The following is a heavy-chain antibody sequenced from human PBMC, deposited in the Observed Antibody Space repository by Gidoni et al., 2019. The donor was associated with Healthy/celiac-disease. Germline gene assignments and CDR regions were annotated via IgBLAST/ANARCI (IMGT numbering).Heavy chain of an antibody. CDR1: GYTFTAYY. D-gene: IGHD3-22*01. CDR3: AVGGDSSGYYNFNY. Sequence: QVQLVQSGAEAKNPGASVKVSCKASGYTFTAYYMDWVRQAPGPGLEWMCWINPNSGGTHYAQKFQGRVTMTRDTSISTAYMELGRLRSDDTAVYYCAVGGDSSGYYNFNYWGQGTLVTVSS. V-gene: IGHV1-2*02. CDR2: INPNSGGT. J-gene: IGHJ4*02.